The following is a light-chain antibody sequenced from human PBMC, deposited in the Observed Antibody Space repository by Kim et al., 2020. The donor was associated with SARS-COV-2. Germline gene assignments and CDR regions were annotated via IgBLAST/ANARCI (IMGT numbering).Light chain of an antibody. Sequence: ASVGDRVTIACRASQSISSWLAWYQQKPGKAPNLLISDASGLESGVPSRFSGSGSGTEFTLTISSLQPDDFATYYCQQYNSYPWTFGQGTKVDIK. J-gene: IGKJ1*01. CDR1: QSISSW. CDR2: DAS. CDR3: QQYNSYPWT. V-gene: IGKV1-5*01.